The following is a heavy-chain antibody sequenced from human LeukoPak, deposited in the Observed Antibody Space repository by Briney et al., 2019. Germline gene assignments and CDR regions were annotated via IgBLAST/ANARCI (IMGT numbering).Heavy chain of an antibody. J-gene: IGHJ4*02. Sequence: ASVKVSRKASGYTFTSYDINWVRQATGQGLEWMGWMNPNSGNTGYAQKFQGRVTMTRNTSISTAYMELSSLRSEDTAVYYCARGALKATYDDYWGQGTLVTVSS. CDR2: MNPNSGNT. V-gene: IGHV1-8*01. CDR1: GYTFTSYD. CDR3: ARGALKATYDDY. D-gene: IGHD5-12*01.